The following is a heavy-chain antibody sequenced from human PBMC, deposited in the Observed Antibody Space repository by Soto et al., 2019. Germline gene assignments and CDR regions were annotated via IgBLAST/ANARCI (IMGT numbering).Heavy chain of an antibody. V-gene: IGHV3-21*01. CDR2: ISSSSSYM. Sequence: GGSLRLSCAASGFTFSSYSMNWVRQAPGKGLEWVSSISSSSSYMYYAASVKGRFTISRDNAKNSLYLQMNSLRAEDTAVYYCARPIYPSHYDFWSGHDPAFDYWGQGTLVTVSS. CDR3: ARPIYPSHYDFWSGHDPAFDY. J-gene: IGHJ4*02. D-gene: IGHD3-3*01. CDR1: GFTFSSYS.